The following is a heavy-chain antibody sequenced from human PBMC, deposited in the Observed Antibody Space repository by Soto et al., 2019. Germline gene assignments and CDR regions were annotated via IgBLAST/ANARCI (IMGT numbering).Heavy chain of an antibody. CDR1: VFTFSEYG. CDR3: AKDAYSGYDVFFDY. J-gene: IGHJ4*02. Sequence: PWGTLRLSGAASVFTFSEYGMHWVRQAPGKGLEWVAVISYAGTNEFYADSVKGRFTVSRDNSKNTLYLQMNILRPEDTAVYFCAKDAYSGYDVFFDYWGQGTLVTVSS. D-gene: IGHD5-12*01. CDR2: ISYAGTNE. V-gene: IGHV3-30*18.